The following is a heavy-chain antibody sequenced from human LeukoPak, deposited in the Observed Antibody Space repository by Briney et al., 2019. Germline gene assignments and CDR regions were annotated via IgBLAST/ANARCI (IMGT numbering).Heavy chain of an antibody. CDR3: ARGGGVAGTPYNPYDY. Sequence: SETLSLTCAVYGGSFSGYYWSWIRQPPGKGLEWIGETNHSGSTNYNPSLKSRVTISVDTSKNQFSLKLSSVTAADTAVYYCARGGGVAGTPYNPYDYWGQGTLVTVSS. D-gene: IGHD6-19*01. V-gene: IGHV4-34*01. J-gene: IGHJ4*02. CDR1: GGSFSGYY. CDR2: TNHSGST.